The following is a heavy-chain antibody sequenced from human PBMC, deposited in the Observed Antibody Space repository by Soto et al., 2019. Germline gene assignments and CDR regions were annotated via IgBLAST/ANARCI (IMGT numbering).Heavy chain of an antibody. Sequence: GSLRLSCAASGFTFTTYALSWVRQAPGKGLEWVSTISGSGGSTYYADSVKGRFTISRDNSKNTVYLQMNSLRVEDTALYYCAKVTDGYWGQGTLVTVSS. V-gene: IGHV3-23*01. CDR1: GFTFTTYA. J-gene: IGHJ4*02. CDR3: AKVTDGY. CDR2: ISGSGGST.